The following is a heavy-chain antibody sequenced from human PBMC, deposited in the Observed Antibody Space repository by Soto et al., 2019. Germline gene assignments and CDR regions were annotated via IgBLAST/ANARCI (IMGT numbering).Heavy chain of an antibody. CDR3: AGYYYGSGSYSLDP. Sequence: PSETLSLTCTVSGGSISSFYWHWIRQPPGKGLEWIGDIYYSGDTNYNPSLKSRVIMSVDTSKNQFSLKLSSVNAADTAVYYCAGYYYGSGSYSLDPWGQGTLVTVSS. D-gene: IGHD3-10*01. V-gene: IGHV4-59*08. CDR1: GGSISSFY. CDR2: IYYSGDT. J-gene: IGHJ5*02.